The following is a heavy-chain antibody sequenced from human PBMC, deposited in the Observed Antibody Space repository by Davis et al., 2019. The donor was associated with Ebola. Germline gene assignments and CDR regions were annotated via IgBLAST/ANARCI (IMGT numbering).Heavy chain of an antibody. CDR1: GNSISGSDYY. CDR2: FYYSVAT. V-gene: IGHV4-39*07. CDR3: AKYVTVAGSGWFDP. J-gene: IGHJ5*02. Sequence: PSETLSLTCTVSGNSISGSDYYWGWIRQPPGKGLEWIGNFYYSVATHYSPSLKSRVTISVDTSQSQISLRLTSVIAADTAVYYCAKYVTVAGSGWFDPWGQGTLVTVSS. D-gene: IGHD3-10*01.